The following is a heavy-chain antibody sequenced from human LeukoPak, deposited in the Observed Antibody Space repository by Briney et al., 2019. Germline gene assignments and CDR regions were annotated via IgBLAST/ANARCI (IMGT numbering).Heavy chain of an antibody. CDR3: AREWSEEMATMVWFDP. CDR2: INPNSGGT. D-gene: IGHD5-24*01. J-gene: IGHJ5*02. Sequence: GASVEVSCKASGYTFTGYYMHWVRQAPGQGLEWMGWINPNSGGTNYAQKFQGRVTMTRDTSTSTVYMELSSLRSEDTAVYYCAREWSEEMATMVWFDPWGQGTLVTVSS. CDR1: GYTFTGYY. V-gene: IGHV1-2*02.